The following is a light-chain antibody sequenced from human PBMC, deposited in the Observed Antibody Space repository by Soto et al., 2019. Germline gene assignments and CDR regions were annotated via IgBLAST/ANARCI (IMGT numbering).Light chain of an antibody. CDR3: QQYDVSPLT. V-gene: IGKV3-20*01. CDR2: GAS. CDR1: QRVSARY. J-gene: IGKJ3*01. Sequence: IVLTQSPGTLSLSPGDRATLSCRASQRVSARYLAWYHQKPGQAPRLLIFGASDRDTGIPDRFSGSGSGTDFALNVSRLEPEDFALYYCQQYDVSPLTFGPGTKVDIK.